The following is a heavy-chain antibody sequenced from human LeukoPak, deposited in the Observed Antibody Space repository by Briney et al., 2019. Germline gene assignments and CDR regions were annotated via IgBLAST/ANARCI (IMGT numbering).Heavy chain of an antibody. CDR3: ARRYGGYSYGPPFDY. V-gene: IGHV3-21*01. CDR2: ISSSSSYI. CDR1: GFTFSSYS. D-gene: IGHD5-18*01. J-gene: IGHJ4*02. Sequence: GGSLRLSSAASGFTFSSYSMNWVRQAPGKGLEWVSSISSSSSYIYYADSVKGRFTISRDNAKNSLYLQMNSLRAEDTAVYYCARRYGGYSYGPPFDYWGQGTLVTVSS.